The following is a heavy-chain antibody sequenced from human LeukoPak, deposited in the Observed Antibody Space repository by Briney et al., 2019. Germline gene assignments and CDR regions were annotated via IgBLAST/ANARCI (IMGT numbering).Heavy chain of an antibody. CDR1: GFTFRNHW. Sequence: GGSLRLSCAASGFTFRNHWMHWVRQAPGKGLECVSLIWIDGTTHYADSVKGRFTISGDNSKNTPYLQMNSLRPEDTAVYYCATKYGESWGQGTLVTVSS. J-gene: IGHJ5*02. D-gene: IGHD4/OR15-4a*01. V-gene: IGHV3-66*02. CDR2: IWIDGTT. CDR3: ATKYGES.